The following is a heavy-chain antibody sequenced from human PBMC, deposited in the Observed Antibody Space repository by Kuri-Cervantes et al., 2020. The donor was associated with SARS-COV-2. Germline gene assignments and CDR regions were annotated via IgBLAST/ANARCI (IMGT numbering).Heavy chain of an antibody. CDR2: ISAYNGNT. CDR3: ATKEGTDAFDI. CDR1: GYTFTSYG. J-gene: IGHJ3*02. Sequence: ASVKVSCKASGYTFTSYGISWVRQAPGQGLEWMGWISAYNGNTNYAQKFQGRVTITADESTSTAYMELSSLRSEDTAVYYCATKEGTDAFDIWGQGTMVTVSS. V-gene: IGHV1-18*04.